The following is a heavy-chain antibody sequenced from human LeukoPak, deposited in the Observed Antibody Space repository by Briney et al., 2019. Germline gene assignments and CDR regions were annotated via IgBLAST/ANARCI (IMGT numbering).Heavy chain of an antibody. D-gene: IGHD4-23*01. Sequence: SETLSLTCVVSGYSSSSGFYWGWIRQPPGKGLEWIASIYHSGSTYHNPSLRSRLTISVDKSKNQFSLKLTSVTAADTAMYYCAKISRRWPDYWGQGTLVTVSS. CDR3: AKISRRWPDY. J-gene: IGHJ4*02. V-gene: IGHV4-38-2*01. CDR1: GYSSSSGFY. CDR2: IYHSGST.